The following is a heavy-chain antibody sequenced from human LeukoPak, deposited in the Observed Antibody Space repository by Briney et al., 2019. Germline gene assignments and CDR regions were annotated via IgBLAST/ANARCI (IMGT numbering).Heavy chain of an antibody. CDR2: IIPIFGTA. J-gene: IGHJ5*02. D-gene: IGHD3-10*02. Sequence: SVKVSCKASGGTFSSYAISWVRQAPGQGLEWMGGIIPIFGTANYAQKFQGRVTITTDESTSTAYMELSSLRSEDTAVYYCARGTSVWGVIRWFDPWGQGTLVTVSS. CDR3: ARGTSVWGVIRWFDP. CDR1: GGTFSSYA. V-gene: IGHV1-69*05.